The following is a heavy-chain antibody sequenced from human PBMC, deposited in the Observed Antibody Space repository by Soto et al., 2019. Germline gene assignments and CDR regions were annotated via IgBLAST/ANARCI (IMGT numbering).Heavy chain of an antibody. CDR3: ARDPQRRDGYNFDS. V-gene: IGHV3-11*01. D-gene: IGHD5-12*01. J-gene: IGHJ4*02. Sequence: GGSLRLSCAASGFTFSDHGMTWVRQAPGKGLEWVSSISNDAARTFYAASVEGRFTISRDNAKKALFLQMNSLRADDTAVYFCARDPQRRDGYNFDSWGQGTLVTVSS. CDR1: GFTFSDHG. CDR2: ISNDAART.